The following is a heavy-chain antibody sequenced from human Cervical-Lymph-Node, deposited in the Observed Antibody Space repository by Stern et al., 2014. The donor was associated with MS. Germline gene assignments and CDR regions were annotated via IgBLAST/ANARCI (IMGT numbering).Heavy chain of an antibody. J-gene: IGHJ4*02. CDR3: ARLSTAVDF. CDR2: ISHSGDT. V-gene: IGHV4-59*08. Sequence: QLQLQESGPGLVKPSETLSLTCAVSGGSISSRYWGWIRQPSGKGLEWIGLISHSGDTKYNPSLKSRVTISLDTSHNQFSLKVTSVTAADTAVYYCARLSTAVDFWGQGTLVTVSS. CDR1: GGSISSRY.